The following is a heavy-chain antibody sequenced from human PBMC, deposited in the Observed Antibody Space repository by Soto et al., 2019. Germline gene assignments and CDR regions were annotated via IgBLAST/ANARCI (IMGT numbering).Heavy chain of an antibody. V-gene: IGHV1-46*01. CDR2: ITPSGEAT. J-gene: IGHJ4*02. D-gene: IGHD3-16*01. CDR1: GYTFSDHY. Sequence: QVLLVQSGAEVRKPGASVRISCKASGYTFSDHYLHWVRQAPGQGLEWMGVITPSGEATYYAQKFQGRLTMTWDTSTSTVHMELSSLRSEDTAFYYCVRDWGGYYFDYWGQGTLVTVSS. CDR3: VRDWGGYYFDY.